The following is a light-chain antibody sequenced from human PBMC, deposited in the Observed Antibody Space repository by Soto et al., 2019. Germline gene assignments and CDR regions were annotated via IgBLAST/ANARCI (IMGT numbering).Light chain of an antibody. CDR1: QSVSNN. Sequence: EIVMTQSPATLSVSPGDKATLSCRASQSVSNNLAWYHQRPGQAPRLLIYCASTRATGIPARFSGSGSGTEFSLTISSLQSEDLALYYCHQYNHWPLTFGGGTKVETK. CDR3: HQYNHWPLT. J-gene: IGKJ4*02. CDR2: CAS. V-gene: IGKV3-15*01.